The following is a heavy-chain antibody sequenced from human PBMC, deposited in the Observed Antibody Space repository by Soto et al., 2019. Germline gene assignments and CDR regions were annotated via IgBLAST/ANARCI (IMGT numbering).Heavy chain of an antibody. CDR3: ARGHSLTGHMVSDYAMDV. D-gene: IGHD3-9*01. J-gene: IGHJ6*02. CDR1: ACTFTAYQ. CDR2: INPDTGET. V-gene: IGHV1-2*04. Sequence: AALKTCCKASACTFTAYQMNWVRQAPGQGLEWVGWINPDTGETNYAQRFQGWVTMTCDRSTKTAYMELSRLRSDDTAVYYCARGHSLTGHMVSDYAMDVWGQGTTVTVSS.